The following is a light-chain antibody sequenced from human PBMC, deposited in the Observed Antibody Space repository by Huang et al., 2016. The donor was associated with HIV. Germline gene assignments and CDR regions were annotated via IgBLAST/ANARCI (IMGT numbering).Light chain of an antibody. J-gene: IGKJ4*01. CDR3: QQYNNWPPLT. V-gene: IGKV3-15*01. CDR1: QSVSSN. CDR2: GAS. Sequence: EIVMTQSPATLSVSPGERATLSCRASQSVSSNLAWYQQKPGQAPRLLISGASTRATGIPARFSCSGSGTEFTLTISSMQSEDFAVYYCQQYNNWPPLTFGGGTKVEIK.